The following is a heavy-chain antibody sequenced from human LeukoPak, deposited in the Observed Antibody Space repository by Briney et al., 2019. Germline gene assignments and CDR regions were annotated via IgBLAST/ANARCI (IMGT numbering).Heavy chain of an antibody. J-gene: IGHJ4*02. CDR1: GFTFSSYG. V-gene: IGHV3-30*02. Sequence: GGSLRLSXAASGFTFSSYGMHWVRQAPGKGLEWVAFIRYDGSNKYYADSVKGRFTISRDNSKNTLYLQMNSLRAEDTAVYYCAKPTEDYGPSGYWGQGTLVTVSS. D-gene: IGHD3-16*01. CDR2: IRYDGSNK. CDR3: AKPTEDYGPSGY.